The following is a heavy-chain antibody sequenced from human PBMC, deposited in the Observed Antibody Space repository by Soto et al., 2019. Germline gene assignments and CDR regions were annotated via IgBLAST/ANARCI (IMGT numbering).Heavy chain of an antibody. CDR1: GFTFNSYE. V-gene: IGHV3-48*03. CDR3: ASLIYGSGSFCSYCYYNGMDV. D-gene: IGHD3-10*01. J-gene: IGHJ6*02. CDR2: ISCSGSTL. Sequence: PGGSLRLSCAASGFTFNSYEMNWVRQAPGKGLEWVSYISCSGSTLYYADSVKGRFTISRDNAKNSLYLQMNSLRAEDTAVYYCASLIYGSGSFCSYCYYNGMDVWGQGTTVTVSS.